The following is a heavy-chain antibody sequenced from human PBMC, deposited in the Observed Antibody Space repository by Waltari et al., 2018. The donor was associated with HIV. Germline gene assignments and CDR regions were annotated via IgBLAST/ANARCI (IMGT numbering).Heavy chain of an antibody. Sequence: QVQLVQSGAGVKKPGSSVKVSCKGSGGPFISYDITRVRQAPGQGLERMGGIIPIFGTANYAQKFQGRVTITADESTSTAYMELSSLRSEDTAVYYCARRIQPRGGYYYYGMDVWGQGTTVTVSS. CDR1: GGPFISYD. J-gene: IGHJ6*02. D-gene: IGHD5-18*01. CDR2: IIPIFGTA. CDR3: ARRIQPRGGYYYYGMDV. V-gene: IGHV1-69*01.